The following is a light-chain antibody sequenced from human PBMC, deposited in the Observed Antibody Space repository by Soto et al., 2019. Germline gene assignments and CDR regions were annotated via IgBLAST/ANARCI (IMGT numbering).Light chain of an antibody. Sequence: QSVLTQPPSASGTPGQRVTISCSGSDSNIGSNSVNWYQHLPGMAPKLIIYDVIKRPSGVPHHFSGSKSGNTASLTISGLQAEDEADYFCCSYAGSYTHVFGTGTKVTVL. J-gene: IGLJ1*01. CDR1: DSNIGSNS. V-gene: IGLV1-44*01. CDR2: DVI. CDR3: CSYAGSYTHV.